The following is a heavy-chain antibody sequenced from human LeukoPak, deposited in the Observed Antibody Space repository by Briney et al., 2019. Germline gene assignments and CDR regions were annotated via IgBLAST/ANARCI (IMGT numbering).Heavy chain of an antibody. CDR2: IYPGYSNT. CDR3: GSYGLILPGYGDLYYYYYYGMDV. V-gene: IGHV5-51*01. CDR1: GYSFTSYW. D-gene: IGHD3-9*01. Sequence: GESLKISCKGSGYSFTSYWIGWVRQMPGKGLEWMGIIYPGYSNTRYGPSFQGQVTISAAKSISPAYLQWSSLKASATAFYYCGSYGLILPGYGDLYYYYYYGMDVWGQGTPVTVS. J-gene: IGHJ6*02.